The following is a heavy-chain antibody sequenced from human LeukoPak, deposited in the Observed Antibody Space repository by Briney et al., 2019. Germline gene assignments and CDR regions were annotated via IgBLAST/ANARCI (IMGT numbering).Heavy chain of an antibody. J-gene: IGHJ4*02. Sequence: SETLCLTCTVSGGSISSSSYYWGWIRQPPGKGLEWIGSIYYSGSTYYNPSLKSRVTISVDTSKNQFSLKLSSVTAADTAVYYCARGRGPWYSSSWYLGYWGQGTLVTVSS. D-gene: IGHD6-13*01. CDR1: GGSISSSSYY. CDR3: ARGRGPWYSSSWYLGY. CDR2: IYYSGST. V-gene: IGHV4-39*07.